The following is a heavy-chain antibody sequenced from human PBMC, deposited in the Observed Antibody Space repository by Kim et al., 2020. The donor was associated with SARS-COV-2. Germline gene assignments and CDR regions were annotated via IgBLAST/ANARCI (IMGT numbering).Heavy chain of an antibody. V-gene: IGHV3-33*01. D-gene: IGHD2-21*01. J-gene: IGHJ4*02. Sequence: YADTVRGRFTISRDYSENKVYLQMDSLSAGDTAVYYCARPSSSYFDFWGQGTLVSVSS. CDR3: ARPSSSYFDF.